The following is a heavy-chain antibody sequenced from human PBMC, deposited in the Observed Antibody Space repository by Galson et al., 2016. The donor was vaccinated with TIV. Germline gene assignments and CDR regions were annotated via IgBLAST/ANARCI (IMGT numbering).Heavy chain of an antibody. Sequence: ETLSLTCTVSGGGITNYYWNWDRQAPGKGLEWIGYVYYSGTTNYNPPLSSRVTISIDTSKSQFSLKLNSLTAADTAVYYCAKAPGLTSPSWGLYDYHYYFDVWGQGTTVTVSS. CDR1: GGGITNYY. J-gene: IGHJ6*02. D-gene: IGHD3-16*01. V-gene: IGHV4-59*01. CDR3: AKAPGLTSPSWGLYDYHYYFDV. CDR2: VYYSGTT.